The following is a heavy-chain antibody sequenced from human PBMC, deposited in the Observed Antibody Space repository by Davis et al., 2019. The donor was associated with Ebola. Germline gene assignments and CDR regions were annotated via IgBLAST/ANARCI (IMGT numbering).Heavy chain of an antibody. D-gene: IGHD3-3*01. Sequence: TWVRQAPGKGLEWIGEINHSGSTYYNPSLKSRVTISVDTSKNQFSLKLSSVTAADTAVYYCARGSITIFGVVSPFDYWGQGTLVTVSS. CDR3: ARGSITIFGVVSPFDY. CDR2: INHSGST. J-gene: IGHJ4*02. V-gene: IGHV4-34*09.